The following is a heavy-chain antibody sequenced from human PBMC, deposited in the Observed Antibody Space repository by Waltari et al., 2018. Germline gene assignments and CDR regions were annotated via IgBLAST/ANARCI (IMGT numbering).Heavy chain of an antibody. CDR3: ARGLRRAGYFDY. CDR2: INSDGGSP. V-gene: IGHV3-74*01. CDR1: GFTFSSYW. Sequence: EVQLVESGGGLVQPGGSLRLSCAASGFTFSSYWMHWVRQVPGKGLVWVSRINSDGGSPSYADSGKGRFTISRDNAKNTLYLQMNSLRAEDTAVYYCARGLRRAGYFDYWGQGTLVTVSS. J-gene: IGHJ4*02. D-gene: IGHD6-19*01.